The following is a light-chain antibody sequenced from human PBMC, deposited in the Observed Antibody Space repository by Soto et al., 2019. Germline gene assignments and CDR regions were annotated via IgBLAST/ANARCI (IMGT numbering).Light chain of an antibody. CDR1: SSDVGGYSY. Sequence: QSALTQPASVSGSPGQSITISCTGTSSDVGGYSYVSWYQQHPGKAPRLMIYEVNKRPSGVPDRFSGSKSGYTASLTVSGLQTEDEAFYYCSSSAGIYHYLVFGGGTKLTVL. V-gene: IGLV2-8*01. CDR2: EVN. CDR3: SSSAGIYHYLV. J-gene: IGLJ3*02.